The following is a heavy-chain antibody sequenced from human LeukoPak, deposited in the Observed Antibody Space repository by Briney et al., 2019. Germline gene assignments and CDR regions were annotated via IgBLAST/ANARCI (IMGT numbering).Heavy chain of an antibody. CDR1: GXTFSDAW. CDR3: ATLRGFDY. V-gene: IGHV3-15*01. Sequence: PGGSLRLSCAASGXTFSDAWMTWVRQAPGKGLEWVGRIKSTIDGGTTDYAAPVKGRFTVSRDDSKNTLYLQMNNLKTEDTAVFYCATLRGFDYWGQGTLVTVSS. D-gene: IGHD3-10*01. CDR2: IKSTIDGGTT. J-gene: IGHJ4*02.